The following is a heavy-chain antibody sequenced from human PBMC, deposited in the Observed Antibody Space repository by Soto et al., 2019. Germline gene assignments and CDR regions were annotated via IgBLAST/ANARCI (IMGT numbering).Heavy chain of an antibody. Sequence: SETLSLTCAVYGGSFSGYYWSWIRQPPGKGLEWIGEINHSGSTNYNPSLKSRVTISVDTSKNQFSLKLSSVTAADTAVYYCARLVATTYPGAFFDYWGQGTLVTVSS. CDR2: INHSGST. CDR3: ARLVATTYPGAFFDY. CDR1: GGSFSGYY. D-gene: IGHD5-12*01. V-gene: IGHV4-34*01. J-gene: IGHJ4*02.